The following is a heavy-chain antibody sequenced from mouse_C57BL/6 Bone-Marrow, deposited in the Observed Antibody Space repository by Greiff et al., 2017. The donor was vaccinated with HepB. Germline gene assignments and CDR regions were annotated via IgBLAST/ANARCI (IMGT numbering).Heavy chain of an antibody. CDR1: GFTFSDAW. V-gene: IGHV6-6*01. CDR2: IRNKANNHAT. CDR3: TLITTVVAKGDYAMDY. D-gene: IGHD1-1*01. Sequence: EVKVEESGGGLVQPGGSMKLSCAASGFTFSDAWMDWVRQSPEKGLEWVAEIRNKANNHATYYAESVKGRFTISRDDSKSSVYLQMNSLRAEDTGIYYCTLITTVVAKGDYAMDYWGQGTSVTVSS. J-gene: IGHJ4*01.